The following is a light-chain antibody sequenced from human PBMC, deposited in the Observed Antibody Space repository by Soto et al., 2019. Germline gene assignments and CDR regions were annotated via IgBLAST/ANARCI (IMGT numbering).Light chain of an antibody. Sequence: IQMTQYPSSLFASVGDRVTITCQATQDINIYLNWYQQKPGKAPNLLIYDASNLEIGVPSRFSGSGSGTHFTFTISSLQTEDIGTYYCQQYDILPITFGRGTLLEI. CDR2: DAS. CDR3: QQYDILPIT. J-gene: IGKJ5*01. CDR1: QDINIY. V-gene: IGKV1-33*01.